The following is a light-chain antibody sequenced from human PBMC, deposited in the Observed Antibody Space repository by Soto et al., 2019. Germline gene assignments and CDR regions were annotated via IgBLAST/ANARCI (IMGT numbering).Light chain of an antibody. J-gene: IGKJ5*01. V-gene: IGKV3D-15*01. CDR2: GTS. CDR1: QSIYDK. Sequence: EIVMTQSPATLSVSPGERVSLSCRSSQSIYDKLAWYQQKPGQTHRLLIYGTSNRATGIPDRFSGSGSGTDFTLTISRLEPEDFALYYCQHYVERSTITFGQGTRLEIK. CDR3: QHYVERSTIT.